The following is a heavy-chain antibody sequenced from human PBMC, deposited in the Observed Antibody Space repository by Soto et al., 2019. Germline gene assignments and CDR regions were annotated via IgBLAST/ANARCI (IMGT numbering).Heavy chain of an antibody. CDR1: GLTVTEIN. CDR3: VREPRYCSGGSCSIMGDAFDI. D-gene: IGHD2-15*01. Sequence: EVQLVESGGGLVQPGGSLRLSCVASGLTVTEININWVRRAPGKGREWVSVIYNEFTDYADSVRGRFSISTDSSKNALYLQMNSLRAEDSAVYYCVREPRYCSGGSCSIMGDAFDIWGQGTMVTVSS. V-gene: IGHV3-66*01. J-gene: IGHJ3*02. CDR2: IYNEFT.